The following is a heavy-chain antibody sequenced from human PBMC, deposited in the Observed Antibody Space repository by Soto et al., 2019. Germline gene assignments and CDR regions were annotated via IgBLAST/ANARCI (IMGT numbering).Heavy chain of an antibody. V-gene: IGHV1-18*01. CDR2: ISSYNGDT. CDR3: AREGGAPFYYYGMDI. D-gene: IGHD3-10*01. J-gene: IGHJ6*02. Sequence: QVQLVQSGAKVKKPGASVKVSCRASGYTFTRSGISWARQAPGQGPEWMGWISSYNGDTIYAQTFQGRVTMTTDTSTSTAYMELRSLRSDDTAVYYCAREGGAPFYYYGMDIWGQGTPVTVSS. CDR1: GYTFTRSG.